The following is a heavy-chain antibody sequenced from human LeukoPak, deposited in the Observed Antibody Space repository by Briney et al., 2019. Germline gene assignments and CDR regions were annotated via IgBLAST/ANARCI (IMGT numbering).Heavy chain of an antibody. Sequence: PSETLSLTCTVSGGSISSTSYYWGWIRQPPGKGLEWIGSIYSTGSTDYNPSLKSRVSISVDTSKNQFSLKLSSVTAADTAVYYCATCITGSYYYFDYWGQGTLVTVSS. D-gene: IGHD1-20*01. V-gene: IGHV4-39*01. CDR1: GGSISSTSYY. J-gene: IGHJ4*02. CDR2: IYSTGST. CDR3: ATCITGSYYYFDY.